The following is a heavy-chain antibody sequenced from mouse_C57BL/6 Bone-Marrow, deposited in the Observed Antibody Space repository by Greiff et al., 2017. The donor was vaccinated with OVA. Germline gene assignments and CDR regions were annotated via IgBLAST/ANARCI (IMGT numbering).Heavy chain of an antibody. CDR2: IYPGSGST. V-gene: IGHV1-55*01. Sequence: QVQLQQPGAELVKPGASVKMSCKASGYTFTSYWITWVKQRPGQGLEWIGDIYPGSGSTNYNEKFKSKATLTVDTSSSTAYMQLSSLTSEDSAVDYCATPVVAPRAMDYWGQGTSVTVSS. J-gene: IGHJ4*01. D-gene: IGHD1-1*01. CDR1: GYTFTSYW. CDR3: ATPVVAPRAMDY.